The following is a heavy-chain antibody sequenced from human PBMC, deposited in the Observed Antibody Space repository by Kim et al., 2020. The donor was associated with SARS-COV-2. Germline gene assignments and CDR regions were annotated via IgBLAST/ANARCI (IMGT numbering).Heavy chain of an antibody. Sequence: SVKVSCKASGGTFSSYAISWVRQAPGQGLEWMGGIIPIFGTANYAQKFQGRVTITADESTSTAYMELSSLRSEDTAVYYCAAAVRVTSPGVDAFDIWGQGTMVTVSS. CDR3: AAAVRVTSPGVDAFDI. J-gene: IGHJ3*02. D-gene: IGHD3-10*01. V-gene: IGHV1-69*13. CDR1: GGTFSSYA. CDR2: IIPIFGTA.